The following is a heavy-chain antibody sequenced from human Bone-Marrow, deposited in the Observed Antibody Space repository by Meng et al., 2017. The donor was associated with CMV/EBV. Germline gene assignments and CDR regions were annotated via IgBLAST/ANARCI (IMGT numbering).Heavy chain of an antibody. J-gene: IGHJ5*02. CDR2: INPNSGGT. D-gene: IGHD6-6*01. CDR3: ARDLRVAARRRGWDNWFDP. V-gene: IGHV1-2*02. Sequence: ASVKVSCKASGYTFTGYYMNWVRQAPGQGLEWMGWINPNSGGTNYAQKFQGRVTMTRDTSISTAYMELSRLRSDDTAVYYCARDLRVAARRRGWDNWFDPWGQGTLVTVSS. CDR1: GYTFTGYY.